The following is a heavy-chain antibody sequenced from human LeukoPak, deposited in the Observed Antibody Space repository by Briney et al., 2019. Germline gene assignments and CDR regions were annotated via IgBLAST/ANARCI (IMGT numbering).Heavy chain of an antibody. CDR2: IKLDGSEK. CDR3: ARDQYDTWSRRGNFDS. V-gene: IGHV3-7*03. CDR1: GFTFSSYG. D-gene: IGHD3-3*01. Sequence: PGGSLRLSCAASGFTFSSYGMHWDRQAPGKGLEWVANIKLDGSEKNYVDSVKGRFTISRDNTKNSLYLQMNSLRVEDTAVFYCARDQYDTWSRRGNFDSWGQGTLVIVSS. J-gene: IGHJ4*02.